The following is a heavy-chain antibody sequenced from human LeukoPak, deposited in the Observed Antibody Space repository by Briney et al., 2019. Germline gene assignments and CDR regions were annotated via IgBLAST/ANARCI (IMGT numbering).Heavy chain of an antibody. CDR1: GFTFTNYA. J-gene: IGHJ6*02. CDR3: PRDLKTTNYCTVGLCSYYYDGMDV. Sequence: PGGSLRLSCAASGFTFTNYAVHWVRQAPGKGLEWLALISYDGNNKYYADSVKGRFTVSRDIPKDTLYLQMNSLRADDTAVYYCPRDLKTTNYCTVGLCSYYYDGMDVWGQGTTVTVSS. D-gene: IGHD3-16*01. CDR2: ISYDGNNK. V-gene: IGHV3-30-3*01.